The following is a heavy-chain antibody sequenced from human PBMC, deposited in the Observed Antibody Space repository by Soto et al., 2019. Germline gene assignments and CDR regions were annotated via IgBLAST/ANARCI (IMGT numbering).Heavy chain of an antibody. CDR1: GFTFSSYE. CDR2: ISSSGSII. J-gene: IGHJ4*02. V-gene: IGHV3-48*03. D-gene: IGHD2-2*01. Sequence: GGSLRLSCAASGFTFSSYEMNWVRQAPGKGLEWVSYISSSGSIIYYADSVKGRFTISRDNAKNSLYLQMNSLRAEDTAVYYCARSGVVVPAAPYDYWGQGTLVTVSS. CDR3: ARSGVVVPAAPYDY.